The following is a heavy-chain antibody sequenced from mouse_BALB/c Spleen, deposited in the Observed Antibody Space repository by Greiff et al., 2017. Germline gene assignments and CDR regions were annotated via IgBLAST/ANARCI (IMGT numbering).Heavy chain of an antibody. V-gene: IGHV5-17*02. Sequence: EVQRVESGGGLVQPGGSLKLSCAASGFTFSSFGMHWVRQAPEKGLEWVAYISSGSSTIYYADTVKGRFTISRDNPKNTLFLQMTSLRSEDTAMYYCARSYDGYVDYWGQGTTLTVSS. CDR2: ISSGSSTI. J-gene: IGHJ2*01. CDR3: ARSYDGYVDY. CDR1: GFTFSSFG. D-gene: IGHD2-3*01.